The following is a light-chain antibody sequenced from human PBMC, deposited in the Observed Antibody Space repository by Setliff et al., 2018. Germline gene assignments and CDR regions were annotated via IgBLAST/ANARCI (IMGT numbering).Light chain of an antibody. Sequence: QSVLTQPPSASGSPGQSVTISCTGTSSDVGGHNYVSWYQQYPGKAPKLMIYEVSKRPSGVPDRFSGSKSGNTASLTISGLQAEDEADYYCCSYAGSYTYVFGTGTKVTVL. CDR1: SSDVGGHNY. J-gene: IGLJ1*01. CDR3: CSYAGSYTYV. V-gene: IGLV2-8*01. CDR2: EVS.